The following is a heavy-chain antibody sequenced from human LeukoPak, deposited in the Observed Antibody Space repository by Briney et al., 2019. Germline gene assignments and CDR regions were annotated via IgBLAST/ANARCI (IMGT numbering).Heavy chain of an antibody. CDR1: GFTLRGSW. D-gene: IGHD6-19*01. Sequence: GGSLRLSCAASGFTLRGSWMHWVRQAPGKGLLWVSRISSDGSGSSTMYAASVKGRFTISRDDAKNTLYLQMNSLRGEDTAVYYCVKSSGWPDYWGQGTLVTVSS. CDR3: VKSSGWPDY. J-gene: IGHJ4*02. CDR2: ISSDGSGSST. V-gene: IGHV3-74*03.